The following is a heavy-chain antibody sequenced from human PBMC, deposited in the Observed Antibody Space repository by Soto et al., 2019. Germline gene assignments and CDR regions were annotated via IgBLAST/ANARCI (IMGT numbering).Heavy chain of an antibody. CDR3: ARGEISVDTFWSGYYFDY. Sequence: ASVKVSCKASGYTFTSYYMHWVRQAPGQGLEWMGIINPSGGSTSYAQKFQGRVTMTRDTSTSTVYMELSSLRSEDTAVYYCARGEISVDTFWSGYYFDYWGQGTLVTVSS. V-gene: IGHV1-46*03. D-gene: IGHD3-3*01. CDR2: INPSGGST. J-gene: IGHJ4*02. CDR1: GYTFTSYY.